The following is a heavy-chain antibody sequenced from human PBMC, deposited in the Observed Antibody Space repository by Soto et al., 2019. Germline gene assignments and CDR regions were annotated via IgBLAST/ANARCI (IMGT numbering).Heavy chain of an antibody. CDR3: ANLLTTSWRGCFDY. J-gene: IGHJ4*02. CDR2: IKNEDGDT. Sequence: GGSLRLSCAASGFTLSSYWMDWVRQTPGKGLVWVARIKNEDGDTSYAETVKGQVTISRDNAKNTLYQQKNRLRAEDTAVYYCANLLTTSWRGCFDYWGQGTLVTVSS. D-gene: IGHD3-9*01. V-gene: IGHV3-74*01. CDR1: GFTLSSYW.